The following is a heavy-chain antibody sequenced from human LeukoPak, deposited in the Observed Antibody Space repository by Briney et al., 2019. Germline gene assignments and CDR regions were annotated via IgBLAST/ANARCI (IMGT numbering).Heavy chain of an antibody. CDR1: GGSISTYY. J-gene: IGHJ6*03. CDR3: TRGSIAYYYMDV. CDR2: IYYDGST. V-gene: IGHV4-59*01. Sequence: SETLSLTCTVSGGSISTYYWSWLRQPPGKGLEWIGYIYYDGSTNYSPPFKSRVTMSLDTSKNQFSLNLSFMTAADTAVYYCTRGSIAYYYMDVWGKGTTVTISS. D-gene: IGHD3-22*01.